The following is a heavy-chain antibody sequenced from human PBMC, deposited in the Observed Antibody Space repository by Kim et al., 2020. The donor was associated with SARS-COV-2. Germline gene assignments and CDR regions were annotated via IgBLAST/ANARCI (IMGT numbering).Heavy chain of an antibody. D-gene: IGHD3-3*01. V-gene: IGHV3-15*01. J-gene: IGHJ6*02. CDR3: TTVPHASNSFPRFSYGMDV. CDR2: IKSKTDGGTT. Sequence: GGSLRLSCAASGFTFSNAWMSWVRQAPGKGLEWVGRIKSKTDGGTTDYAAPVKGRFTISRDDSKNTLYLQMNSLKTEDTAVYYCTTVPHASNSFPRFSYGMDVWGQGTTVTVSS. CDR1: GFTFSNAW.